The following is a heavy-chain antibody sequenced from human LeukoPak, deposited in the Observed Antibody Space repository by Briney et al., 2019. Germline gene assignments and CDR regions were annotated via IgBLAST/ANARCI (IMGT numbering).Heavy chain of an antibody. D-gene: IGHD5-12*01. V-gene: IGHV3-33*01. CDR2: IWYDGSNK. Sequence: GGSLRLSCAASGFTFSSYGRHWVRQAPGKGLDWVAVIWYDGSNKYYADSVKGRFTISRDNSKNTLYLQMNSLRAEDTAVYYCTRDIVATYYYYGMDVWGKGTTVTVSS. CDR3: TRDIVATYYYYGMDV. J-gene: IGHJ6*04. CDR1: GFTFSSYG.